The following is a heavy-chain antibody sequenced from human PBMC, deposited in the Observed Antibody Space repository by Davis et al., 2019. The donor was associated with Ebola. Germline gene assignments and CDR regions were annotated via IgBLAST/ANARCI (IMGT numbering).Heavy chain of an antibody. CDR1: GYSFTSYW. V-gene: IGHV5-51*01. D-gene: IGHD1-26*01. Sequence: KVSCKGSGYSFTSYWIGWVRQMPGKGLEWMGIIYPSDSDTRYSPSFQGQVTISADKSISTAYLQWSSLKASDTAMYYCARQSGSYYNYYYGMDVWGQGTTVTVSS. CDR2: IYPSDSDT. J-gene: IGHJ6*02. CDR3: ARQSGSYYNYYYGMDV.